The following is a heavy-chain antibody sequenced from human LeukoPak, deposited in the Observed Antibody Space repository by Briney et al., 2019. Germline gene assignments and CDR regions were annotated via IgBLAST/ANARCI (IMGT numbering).Heavy chain of an antibody. CDR3: AKSNGYGLVDI. J-gene: IGHJ3*02. Sequence: PSETLSLTCTVSGGSIISHYWSWIRQPPGKGLEWIGYIYYSGSTNYNPSLKSRVTISVDTSKNQFSLKLSSVTAADTAVYYCAKSNGYGLVDIWGRGTMVTVSS. CDR1: GGSIISHY. CDR2: IYYSGST. D-gene: IGHD3-10*01. V-gene: IGHV4-59*11.